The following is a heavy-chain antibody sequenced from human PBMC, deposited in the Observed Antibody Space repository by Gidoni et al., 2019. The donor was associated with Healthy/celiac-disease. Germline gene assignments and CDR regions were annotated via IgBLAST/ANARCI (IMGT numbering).Heavy chain of an antibody. D-gene: IGHD3-10*01. Sequence: EVQLVESGGGLVQPGGSLRLSCSASGFTFSSYAMHWVRQAPGKGLEYVSAISSNGGSTYYADSVKGRFTISRDNSKNTLYLQMSSLRAEDTAVYYCVKVVVRGVIISPSDVWGQGTTVTVSS. CDR2: ISSNGGST. J-gene: IGHJ6*02. V-gene: IGHV3-64D*06. CDR3: VKVVVRGVIISPSDV. CDR1: GFTFSSYA.